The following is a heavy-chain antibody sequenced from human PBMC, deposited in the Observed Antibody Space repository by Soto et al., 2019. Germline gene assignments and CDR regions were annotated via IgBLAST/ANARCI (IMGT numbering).Heavy chain of an antibody. CDR1: GGSISSTNW. V-gene: IGHV4-4*02. D-gene: IGHD6-13*01. CDR3: ARDGAAALFRPPLTF. J-gene: IGHJ4*02. Sequence: QVQLQESDPGLVRPSGTLSLTCAVSGGSISSTNWWSWVRQPPGKGLEWIGEIYHSGSTNYNPSLKSRVTMSVEKSKNQFSLRLSSVTAADTAVYYCARDGAAALFRPPLTFWGQGTLVTVSS. CDR2: IYHSGST.